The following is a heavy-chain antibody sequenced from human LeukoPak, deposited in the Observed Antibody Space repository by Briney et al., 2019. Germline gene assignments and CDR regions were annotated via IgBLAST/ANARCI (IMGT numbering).Heavy chain of an antibody. CDR3: ARAVSASWFDL. V-gene: IGHV3-21*01. CDR1: GFTFGAYI. D-gene: IGHD6-25*01. J-gene: IGHJ5*02. CDR2: ISSSSRDI. Sequence: PGGSLRLSCAASGFTFGAYIMNWARQAPGKGLEGISSISSSSRDIYHADSVKGRFTVSRDNAKNSLYLQMNSLRAEDTAVYYCARAVSASWFDLWGQGTLVTVSS.